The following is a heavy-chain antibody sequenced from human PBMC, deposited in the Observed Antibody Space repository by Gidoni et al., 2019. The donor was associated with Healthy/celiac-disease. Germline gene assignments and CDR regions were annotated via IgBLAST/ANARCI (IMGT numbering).Heavy chain of an antibody. CDR1: GGSFSGYY. CDR2: INHSGST. V-gene: IGHV4-34*01. J-gene: IGHJ6*03. D-gene: IGHD6-13*01. CDR3: ARGHSSSWYRGRYIDV. Sequence: QVQLQQWGAGLLKPSETLSLTCAVYGGSFSGYYWSWIRQPPGKGLEWIGEINHSGSTNYTPSLNSRVTISVDTSKNQFSLKLISVTAADTAVYSCARGHSSSWYRGRYIDVWGQGTTVTVSS.